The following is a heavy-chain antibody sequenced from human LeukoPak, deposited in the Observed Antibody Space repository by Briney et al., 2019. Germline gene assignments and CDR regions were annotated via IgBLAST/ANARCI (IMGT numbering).Heavy chain of an antibody. V-gene: IGHV1-2*02. CDR1: GYTFIGYY. Sequence: GASVKVSCKASGYTFIGYYMHWVRQAPGQGPEWMGWINPNSGDTNYAQKFQDRVSMTRDTSITTVYMELSSLRSDDTAVYYCAREGFDYWGQGTLVTVSS. J-gene: IGHJ4*02. CDR3: AREGFDY. CDR2: INPNSGDT.